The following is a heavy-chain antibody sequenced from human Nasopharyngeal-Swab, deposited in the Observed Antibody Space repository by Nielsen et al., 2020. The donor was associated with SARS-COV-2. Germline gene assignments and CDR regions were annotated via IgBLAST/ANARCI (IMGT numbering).Heavy chain of an antibody. D-gene: IGHD4-17*01. CDR2: INPNSGGT. Sequence: ASVKVSCKASGYTFTGYYMHWVRQAPAQGLEWMGWINPNSGGTNYAQKFQGRVTMTRDTSISTAYMELSRLRSDDTAVYYCARDTTVSSNAFDIWGQGTMVTVSS. V-gene: IGHV1-2*02. CDR3: ARDTTVSSNAFDI. J-gene: IGHJ3*02. CDR1: GYTFTGYY.